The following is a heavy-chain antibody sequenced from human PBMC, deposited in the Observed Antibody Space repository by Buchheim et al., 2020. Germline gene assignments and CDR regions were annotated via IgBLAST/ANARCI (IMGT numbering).Heavy chain of an antibody. CDR1: GFTFSSSA. V-gene: IGHV3-23*01. J-gene: IGHJ5*02. Sequence: EVQLLESGGGLVQPGESLRLSCAASGFTFSSSAMNWVRQAPGKGLECVSVISGSGTSTSYADPVKGRFTISRDNSKNMLYLQLNSLRAEDTAVYFCATSSSGYYYTWCQGTL. CDR2: ISGSGTST. CDR3: ATSSSGYYYT. D-gene: IGHD3-22*01.